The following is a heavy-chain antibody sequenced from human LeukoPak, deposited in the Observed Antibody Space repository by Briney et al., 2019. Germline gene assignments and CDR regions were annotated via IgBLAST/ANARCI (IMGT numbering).Heavy chain of an antibody. CDR2: ISYDGSDK. Sequence: GGSLRLSRAASGFTFSGYAMLWVRQAPGKGLEWVSLISYDGSDKYYADSVKGRFTISRDNSESTLFLQMNSLRAEDTAVYYCARDLGSSYYDSTRTDYWGQGTLVTVSS. CDR3: ARDLGSSYYDSTRTDY. J-gene: IGHJ4*02. V-gene: IGHV3-30*04. D-gene: IGHD3-22*01. CDR1: GFTFSGYA.